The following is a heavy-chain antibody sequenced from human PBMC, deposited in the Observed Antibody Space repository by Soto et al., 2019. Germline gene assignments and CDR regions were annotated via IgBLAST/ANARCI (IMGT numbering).Heavy chain of an antibody. CDR3: ARGGGVPALGDP. D-gene: IGHD3-16*01. V-gene: IGHV4-4*07. CDR1: GVSMRNSY. Sequence: QVQLEESGPGLVKPSETLSLICSVSGVSMRNSYWTWIRQSAGKGLEWIGRISTSGNTNYNPSLNSRRTMSVDTSKNQVTLKLTSVTAADTAVYYCARGGGVPALGDPWGQGTLVTVSS. J-gene: IGHJ5*02. CDR2: ISTSGNT.